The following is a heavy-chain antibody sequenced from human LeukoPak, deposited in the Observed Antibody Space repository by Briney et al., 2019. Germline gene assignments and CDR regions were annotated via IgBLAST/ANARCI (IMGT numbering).Heavy chain of an antibody. CDR3: ASVYNSGWYFDY. Sequence: ASVKVSCKVSGYTFTAFYLHWVRQAPGQGLEWMGWINPNTGDTNYAQKFQGRVTMTRDTSISTLYMEVSSLRSDDTAVYYCASVYNSGWYFDYWGQGTLVTVSS. V-gene: IGHV1-2*02. CDR2: INPNTGDT. D-gene: IGHD6-19*01. CDR1: GYTFTAFY. J-gene: IGHJ4*02.